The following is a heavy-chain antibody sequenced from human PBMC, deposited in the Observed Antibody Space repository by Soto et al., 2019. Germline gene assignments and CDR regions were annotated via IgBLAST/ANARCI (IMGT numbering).Heavy chain of an antibody. Sequence: EVQLVESGGGLVKPGGSLRLSCAASGFTFSSFSMNWVRQAPGKGLEWVSSISGNSRYIYYAHSQKGRLTVSRDNAKNSLYMQMNSLRAEDTAVYYCSRDRGDYEGLVPYYFDHWGQGTLVTVSS. CDR1: GFTFSSFS. J-gene: IGHJ4*02. D-gene: IGHD4-17*01. V-gene: IGHV3-21*02. CDR2: ISGNSRYI. CDR3: SRDRGDYEGLVPYYFDH.